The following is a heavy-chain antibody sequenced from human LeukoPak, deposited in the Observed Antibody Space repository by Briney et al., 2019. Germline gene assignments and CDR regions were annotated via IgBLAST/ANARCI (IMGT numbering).Heavy chain of an antibody. J-gene: IGHJ5*02. Sequence: GGSLRLSCAASGLTFSSYSMNWVRQAPGKGLEWVSSISSSSSYIYYADSVKGRFTISRDNAKNSLYLQMNSLRAEDTAVYYCARAWGDWFDPWGQGTLVTVSS. D-gene: IGHD3-16*01. V-gene: IGHV3-21*01. CDR1: GLTFSSYS. CDR2: ISSSSSYI. CDR3: ARAWGDWFDP.